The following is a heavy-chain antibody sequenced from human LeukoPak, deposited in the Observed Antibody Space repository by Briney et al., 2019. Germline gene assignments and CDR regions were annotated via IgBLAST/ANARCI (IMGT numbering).Heavy chain of an antibody. CDR1: GFRFSDYY. CDR2: ISSSSSDT. Sequence: GGSLRLSCAASGFRFSDYYMSWIRQAPGKGLEWVSYISSSSSDTNYADSVKGRFTISRDNAKNSLYLQMKSLRAEDTAVYSCARANYGLDVWGQGTTVTVSS. J-gene: IGHJ6*02. V-gene: IGHV3-11*05. CDR3: ARANYGLDV.